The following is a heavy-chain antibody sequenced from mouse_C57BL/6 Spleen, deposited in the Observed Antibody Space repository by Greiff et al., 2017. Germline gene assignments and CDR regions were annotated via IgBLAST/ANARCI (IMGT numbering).Heavy chain of an antibody. J-gene: IGHJ3*01. CDR2: IRSKSSNYAT. CDR3: VREGGYDYYGSWFAY. CDR1: GFTFNTYA. Sequence: VQLKQSGGGLVQPKGSLKLSCAASGFTFNTYAMHWVRQAPGKGLEWVARIRSKSSNYATYYADSVKDRFTISRDDSQSRLDLQMNNRKTEDTAMYYCVREGGYDYYGSWFAYWGQGTLVTVSA. V-gene: IGHV10-3*01. D-gene: IGHD1-1*01.